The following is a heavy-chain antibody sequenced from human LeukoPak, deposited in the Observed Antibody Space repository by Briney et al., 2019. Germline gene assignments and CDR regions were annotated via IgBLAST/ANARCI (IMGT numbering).Heavy chain of an antibody. CDR1: GYTFTGYY. CDR2: INPNSGGT. CDR3: ARDLYYDYVWGSYRFSAFDI. V-gene: IGHV1-2*02. Sequence: ASVKVSCKASGYTFTGYYMHWVRQAPGQGREWVGWINPNSGGTNYAQKFQGRVTMTRDTSISTAYMELSRLRSDDTAVYYCARDLYYDYVWGSYRFSAFDIWGQGTMVTVSS. D-gene: IGHD3-16*02. J-gene: IGHJ3*02.